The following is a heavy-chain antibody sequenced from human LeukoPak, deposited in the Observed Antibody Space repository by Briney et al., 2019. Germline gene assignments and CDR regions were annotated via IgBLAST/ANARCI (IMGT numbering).Heavy chain of an antibody. V-gene: IGHV4-61*02. D-gene: IGHD6-13*01. CDR3: ARGTYNSDAFDV. J-gene: IGHJ3*01. CDR1: GGSISSGRYY. Sequence: MTSETLSLTCTVSGGSISSGRYYWSWIRQPAEKGLEWIGRIYSSGSTNYNPSLKSRVTISVDTSKNQFSLNLSSVTAADTAVYYCARGTYNSDAFDVWGQGTMITVSS. CDR2: IYSSGST.